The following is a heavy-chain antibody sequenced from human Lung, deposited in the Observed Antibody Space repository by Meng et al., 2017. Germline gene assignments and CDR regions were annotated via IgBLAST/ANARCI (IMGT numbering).Heavy chain of an antibody. Sequence: QVHHMQWGPGLSKPSCTLSLTCVAAGGSFSDYYWSWTRQPPGKGLEWIGEINHSGSTNYNPSLESRATISVDTSQNNLSLKLSSVTAADSAVYYCARGPTTMAHDFDYWGQGTLVTVSS. CDR3: ARGPTTMAHDFDY. D-gene: IGHD4-11*01. V-gene: IGHV4-34*01. CDR2: INHSGST. J-gene: IGHJ4*02. CDR1: GGSFSDYY.